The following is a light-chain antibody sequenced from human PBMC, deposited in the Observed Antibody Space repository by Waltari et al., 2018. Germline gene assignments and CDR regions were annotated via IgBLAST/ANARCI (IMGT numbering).Light chain of an antibody. CDR3: AARDDSLNVWV. Sequence: QSILTQPPSASGTPGQRVIISCSGSMSNIGNNPVNWYQQLRGMAPKFLIYNDNQRPSGVSDRFSVSKTGPSASPAISGLQSDDDADYYCAARDDSLNVWVFGGGTKVTVL. V-gene: IGLV1-44*01. J-gene: IGLJ3*02. CDR1: MSNIGNNP. CDR2: NDN.